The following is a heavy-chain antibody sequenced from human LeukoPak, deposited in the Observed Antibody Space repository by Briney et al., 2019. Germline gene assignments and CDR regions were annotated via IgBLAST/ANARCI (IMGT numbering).Heavy chain of an antibody. CDR2: ISYDGSNK. CDR1: GFTFSSYS. CDR3: ARDPGDGPYYYDSSGYYYGAFDI. Sequence: PGGSLRLSCAASGFTFSSYSMNWVRQAPGKGLEWVAVISYDGSNKYYADSVKGRFTISRDNSKNTLYLQMNSLRAEDTAVYYCARDPGDGPYYYDSSGYYYGAFDIWGQGTMVTVSS. J-gene: IGHJ3*02. V-gene: IGHV3-30*03. D-gene: IGHD3-22*01.